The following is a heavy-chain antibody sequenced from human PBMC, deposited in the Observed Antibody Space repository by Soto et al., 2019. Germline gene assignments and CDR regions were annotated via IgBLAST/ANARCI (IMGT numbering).Heavy chain of an antibody. Sequence: LSLTCTVSGGSISPYYWSWIRQPPGKGLEWIGFIYYSGRTSYNPSLKSRVTISVDTSKNQFSLNLSSVTAADTAVYYCARDLRFQGHDYADYLGYGMDVWGQGTTVTVSS. J-gene: IGHJ6*02. CDR2: IYYSGRT. D-gene: IGHD4-17*01. CDR3: ARDLRFQGHDYADYLGYGMDV. CDR1: GGSISPYY. V-gene: IGHV4-59*01.